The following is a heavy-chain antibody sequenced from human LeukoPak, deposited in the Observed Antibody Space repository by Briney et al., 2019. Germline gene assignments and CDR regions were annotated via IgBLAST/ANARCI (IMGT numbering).Heavy chain of an antibody. D-gene: IGHD1-26*01. Sequence: GGSLRLSCAASGFTFSNSALSWVRQAPGKGLEWVSDIGGSGGSTYYADSAKGRFTISRDNSKNTLYLQMNSLRAEDTAVYYCARGRPVGASTVEDYWGQGTLVTVSS. CDR2: IGGSGGST. CDR1: GFTFSNSA. V-gene: IGHV3-23*01. CDR3: ARGRPVGASTVEDY. J-gene: IGHJ4*02.